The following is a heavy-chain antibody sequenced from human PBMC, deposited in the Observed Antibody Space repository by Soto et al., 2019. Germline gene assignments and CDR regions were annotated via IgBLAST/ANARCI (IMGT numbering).Heavy chain of an antibody. CDR2: IIPIFGTA. CDR3: ARDRVLEGYSMYNWFDP. Sequence: GASVKVSCKASGGTFSSYAISWVRQAPGQGLEWMGGIIPIFGTANYAQKFQGRVTITADESTSTAYMELSSLRSEDTAVYYCARDRVLEGYSMYNWFDPWGQGTLVTVSS. D-gene: IGHD1-1*01. V-gene: IGHV1-69*13. J-gene: IGHJ5*02. CDR1: GGTFSSYA.